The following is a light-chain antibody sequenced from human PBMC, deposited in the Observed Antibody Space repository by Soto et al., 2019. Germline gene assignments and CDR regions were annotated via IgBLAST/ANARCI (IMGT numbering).Light chain of an antibody. Sequence: EIVMTQSPATLSVSPGERATLSCRASRSASRNLAWYQQKPGQAPRLLIYGAATRATGIRARFSGSGSGTEFTLTISSLQSEYFAVSVCQHYKYWGPKFTFGGGTKVDIK. CDR3: QHYKYWGPKFT. CDR1: RSASRN. J-gene: IGKJ4*01. V-gene: IGKV3D-15*01. CDR2: GAA.